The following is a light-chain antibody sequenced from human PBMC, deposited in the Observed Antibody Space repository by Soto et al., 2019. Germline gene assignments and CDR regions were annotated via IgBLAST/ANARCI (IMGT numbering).Light chain of an antibody. CDR3: SSYTTSGHGVV. CDR2: EVS. J-gene: IGLJ2*01. V-gene: IGLV2-14*01. Sequence: QSALTQPASVSGSPGQSITISCTGTCSDVGGYNYVSWYQQHPGKAPKLMIYEVSNRPSGLSNRFSGSKSGNTASLTISGLQAEDEADYYCSSYTTSGHGVVFGGGTKLTVL. CDR1: CSDVGGYNY.